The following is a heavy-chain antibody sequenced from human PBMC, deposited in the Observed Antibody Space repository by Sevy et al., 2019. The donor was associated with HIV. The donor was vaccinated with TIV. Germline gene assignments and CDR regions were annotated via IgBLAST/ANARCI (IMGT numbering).Heavy chain of an antibody. CDR2: ISGSGGRT. CDR1: GFTFSSYA. V-gene: IGHV3-23*01. D-gene: IGHD4-17*01. CDR3: AKLPPTVTPRNYWYFDH. Sequence: GGSLRLSCAASGFTFSSYAMSWVRQAPGKGLEWVSAISGSGGRTYYADSVKGRFTISRDISKNTLYLQMNSLRAEDTAVYYCAKLPPTVTPRNYWYFDHWGRGTLVTVSS. J-gene: IGHJ2*01.